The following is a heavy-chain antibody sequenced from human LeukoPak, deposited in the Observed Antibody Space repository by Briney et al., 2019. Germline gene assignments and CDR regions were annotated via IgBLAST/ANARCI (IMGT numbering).Heavy chain of an antibody. J-gene: IGHJ4*02. V-gene: IGHV4-59*12. CDR1: GGSISSYY. D-gene: IGHD4-17*01. CDR3: ASRTVSDDY. CDR2: IYHSGST. Sequence: PSETLSLTCTVSGGSISSYYWSWIRQPPGKGLEWIGYIYHSGSTYYNPSLKSRVTISVDRSKNQFSLKLSSVTAADTAVYYCASRTVSDDYWGQGTLVTVSS.